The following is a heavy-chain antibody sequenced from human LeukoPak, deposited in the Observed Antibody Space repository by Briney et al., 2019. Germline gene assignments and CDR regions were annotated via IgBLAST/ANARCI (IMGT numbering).Heavy chain of an antibody. CDR2: IRSKAYGGTT. Sequence: GRSLRLPCTASGFTFGDYAMSWVRQAPGKGLEWVGFIRSKAYGGTTEYAASVKGRFTISRDDSKSIAYLQMNSLKTEDTAVYYCTRDLYGDYQYYFDYWGQGTLVTVSS. J-gene: IGHJ4*02. CDR1: GFTFGDYA. V-gene: IGHV3-49*04. D-gene: IGHD4-17*01. CDR3: TRDLYGDYQYYFDY.